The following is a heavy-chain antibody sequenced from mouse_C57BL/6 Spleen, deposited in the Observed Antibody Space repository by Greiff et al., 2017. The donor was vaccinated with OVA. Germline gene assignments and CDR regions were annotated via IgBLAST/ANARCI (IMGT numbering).Heavy chain of an antibody. V-gene: IGHV1-50*01. CDR2: IDPSDSYT. CDR1: GYTFTSYW. CDR3: ARGRFAY. J-gene: IGHJ3*01. Sequence: VQLQQPGAELVKPGASVKLSCKASGYTFTSYWMQWVKQRPGQGLEWIGEIDPSDSYTNYNQKFKGKATLTVDTSSSTSYMQLRSLTSEDSAVYYCARGRFAYWGQGTLVTVSA.